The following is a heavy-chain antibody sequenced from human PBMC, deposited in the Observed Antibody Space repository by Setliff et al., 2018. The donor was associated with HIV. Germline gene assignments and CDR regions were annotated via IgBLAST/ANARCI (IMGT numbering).Heavy chain of an antibody. CDR2: INNDTTTT. Sequence: PGGSLRLSCAASGFTFSRYWMHWVRQAPGQGLVWVSGINNDTTTTTYADSVKGRFPISRDNAKNTLYLQMNGLRGEDTAVYYCAMFSSSSGWGQGTQVTVSS. J-gene: IGHJ4*01. V-gene: IGHV3-74*01. CDR3: AMFSSSSG. D-gene: IGHD6-6*01. CDR1: GFTFSRYW.